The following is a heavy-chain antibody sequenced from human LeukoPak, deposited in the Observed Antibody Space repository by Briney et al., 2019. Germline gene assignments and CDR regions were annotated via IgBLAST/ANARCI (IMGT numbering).Heavy chain of an antibody. CDR3: ARDDSSGWYGATYNWFDP. V-gene: IGHV1-46*01. CDR2: INPSGGST. CDR1: GYTFTSYY. Sequence: ASVKVSCKASGYTFTSYYMHWVRQAPGQGLEWMGIINPSGGSTSYAQKFQGRVTMTRDMSTSTVYMELRSLRSDDTAVYYCARDDSSGWYGATYNWFDPWGQGTLVTVSS. D-gene: IGHD6-19*01. J-gene: IGHJ5*02.